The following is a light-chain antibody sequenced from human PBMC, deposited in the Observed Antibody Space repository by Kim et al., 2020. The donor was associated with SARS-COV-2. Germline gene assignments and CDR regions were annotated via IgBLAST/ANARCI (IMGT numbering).Light chain of an antibody. V-gene: IGLV1-47*02. CDR1: SSNIGSNY. J-gene: IGLJ2*01. Sequence: GQRVTISCSGSSSNIGSNYVYWYQQLPGTAPQLLIYSNNQRPSGVPDRFSGSNSGTSASPAISGLRSEDEADYYCAAWDDSLSGVVFGGGTKLTVL. CDR3: AAWDDSLSGVV. CDR2: SNN.